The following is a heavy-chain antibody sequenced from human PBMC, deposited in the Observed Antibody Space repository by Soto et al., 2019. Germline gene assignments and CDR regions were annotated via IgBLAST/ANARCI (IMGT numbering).Heavy chain of an antibody. Sequence: LRLSCAASGFTFSSYAMSWVRQAPGKGLEWVSAISGSGGSTYYADSVKGRFTISRDNSKNTLYLQMNSLRAEDTAVYYCAKDRSQWLVPRAPFDYWGQGTLVTVSS. CDR1: GFTFSSYA. CDR2: ISGSGGST. D-gene: IGHD6-19*01. CDR3: AKDRSQWLVPRAPFDY. J-gene: IGHJ4*02. V-gene: IGHV3-23*01.